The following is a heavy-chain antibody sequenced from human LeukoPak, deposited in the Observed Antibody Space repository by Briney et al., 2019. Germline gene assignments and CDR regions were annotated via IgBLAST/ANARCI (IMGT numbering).Heavy chain of an antibody. D-gene: IGHD6-13*01. CDR3: AKGGAAAGPTDY. Sequence: GRSLRLSCAASGFTFSSYTMTWVRQAPGKGLEWVSAISGDGEGTYYADSVKGRFTISRDNSKNTFYLQMNSLGAEDTALYYCAKGGAAAGPTDYWGQGTLVTVSS. J-gene: IGHJ4*02. CDR1: GFTFSSYT. V-gene: IGHV3-23*01. CDR2: ISGDGEGT.